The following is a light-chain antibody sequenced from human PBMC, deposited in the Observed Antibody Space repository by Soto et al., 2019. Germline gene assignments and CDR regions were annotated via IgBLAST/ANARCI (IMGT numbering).Light chain of an antibody. J-gene: IGKJ2*01. V-gene: IGKV3-20*01. CDR1: QSVSGIY. CDR2: GTS. Sequence: EIVLTQSPGTLSLSPGERATLSCRASQSVSGIYLAWYQQKPGQAPRPPIYGTSNRATGIPDRFSGSGSGTDFTLTISRLEPEDFAVYYCQQYCSSPLYTFGQGTKVEIK. CDR3: QQYCSSPLYT.